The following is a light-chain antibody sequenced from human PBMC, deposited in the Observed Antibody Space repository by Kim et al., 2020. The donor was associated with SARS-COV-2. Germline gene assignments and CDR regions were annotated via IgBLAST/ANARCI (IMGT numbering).Light chain of an antibody. J-gene: IGLJ1*01. CDR2: DVT. CDR1: SSDVGGYDY. Sequence: QSALTQPASVSGSPGQSITLSCTGTSSDVGGYDYVSWHQVHPGKAPKLMIFDVTKRPSGVSNRFSGSKSGNMASLTISGLQAGDEADYYCGSYESSGTFVFGTGTKVTVL. CDR3: GSYESSGTFV. V-gene: IGLV2-14*03.